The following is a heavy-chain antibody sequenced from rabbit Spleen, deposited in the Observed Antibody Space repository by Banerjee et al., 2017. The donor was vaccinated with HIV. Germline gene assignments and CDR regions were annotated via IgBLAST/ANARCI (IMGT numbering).Heavy chain of an antibody. V-gene: IGHV1S45*01. CDR3: VREAGYAGYGDGNL. D-gene: IGHD7-1*01. CDR1: GFDFSTYS. CDR2: IVPIFGVT. J-gene: IGHJ4*01. Sequence: QEQLVESGGGLVKPEGSLKLSCKASGFDFSTYSMSWVRQAPGKGLEWIGYIVPIFGVTYYANWVNGRFTISKTSSTTVTLQMNSLTVADTATYFCVREAGYAGYGDGNLWGPGTLVTVS.